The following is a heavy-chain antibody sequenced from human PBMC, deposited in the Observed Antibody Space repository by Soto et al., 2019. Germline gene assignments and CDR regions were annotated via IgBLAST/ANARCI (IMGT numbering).Heavy chain of an antibody. J-gene: IGHJ4*02. CDR1: GFTFSSYG. Sequence: PGGSLRLSCAASGFTFSSYGMHWVRQAPGKGLEWVAVISYDGSNKYYADSVKGRFTISRDNSKNTLYLQMNSLRAEDTAVYYCAKDDYYDSSGYYPVPDYWGQGALVTVSS. D-gene: IGHD3-22*01. V-gene: IGHV3-30*18. CDR2: ISYDGSNK. CDR3: AKDDYYDSSGYYPVPDY.